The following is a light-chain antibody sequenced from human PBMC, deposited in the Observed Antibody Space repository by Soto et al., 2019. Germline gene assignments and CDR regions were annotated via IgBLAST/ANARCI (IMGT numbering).Light chain of an antibody. CDR1: QRVSSY. J-gene: IGKJ5*01. Sequence: EIVLTQSPATLSLSPGERATLSCRASQRVSSYLAWYQQKPGQAPRILIYDASNRATGIPARFSGSGSGTDFTLTISSLEPEDFAVYYCQQRSNWPVTFGQGTRLEIK. CDR3: QQRSNWPVT. V-gene: IGKV3-11*01. CDR2: DAS.